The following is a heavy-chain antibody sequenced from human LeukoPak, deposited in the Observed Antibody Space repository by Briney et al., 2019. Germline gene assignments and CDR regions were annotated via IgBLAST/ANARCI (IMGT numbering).Heavy chain of an antibody. CDR3: AKDRLRDYYFDY. Sequence: GSLRLSCAASGFTVSNNYMSWVRQAPRKGLEWVSLIYSGGSTYYADSVKGRFTISRDNSKNTLYLQMNSLRAEDTAVYYCAKDRLRDYYFDYWGQGTLVTVSS. CDR2: IYSGGST. V-gene: IGHV3-53*01. D-gene: IGHD4-17*01. CDR1: GFTVSNNY. J-gene: IGHJ4*02.